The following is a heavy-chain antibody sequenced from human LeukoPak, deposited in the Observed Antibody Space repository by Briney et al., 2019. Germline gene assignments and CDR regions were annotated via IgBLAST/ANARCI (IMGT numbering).Heavy chain of an antibody. CDR3: ARAADHDYGDYDLLY. D-gene: IGHD4-17*01. J-gene: IGHJ4*02. V-gene: IGHV3-30*03. CDR1: GFTFSSYG. CDR2: ISYDGSNK. Sequence: PGGSLRLSCAASGFTFSSYGMHWVRQAPGKGLEWVAVISYDGSNKYYADSVKGRFTISRDNSKNTLYLQMNSLRAEDTAVYYCARAADHDYGDYDLLYWGQGTLVTVSS.